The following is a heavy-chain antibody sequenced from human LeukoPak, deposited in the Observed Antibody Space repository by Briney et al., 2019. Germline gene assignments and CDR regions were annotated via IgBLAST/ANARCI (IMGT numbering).Heavy chain of an antibody. V-gene: IGHV1-69*04. J-gene: IGHJ6*02. CDR3: ARGPTVTPGVYYYGMDV. Sequence: ASVKVSCKASGGTFSSYAISWVRQAPGQGLEWMGRIIPILGIANYAQKFQGRVTITADKSTSTAYMELSSLRSEDTAVYYCARGPTVTPGVYYYGMDVWGQGTTVTVSS. CDR2: IIPILGIA. D-gene: IGHD4-17*01. CDR1: GGTFSSYA.